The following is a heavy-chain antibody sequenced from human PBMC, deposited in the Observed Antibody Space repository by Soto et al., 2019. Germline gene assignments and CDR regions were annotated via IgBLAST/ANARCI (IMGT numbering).Heavy chain of an antibody. CDR2: ISYDGSNK. V-gene: IGHV3-30-3*01. J-gene: IGHJ4*02. CDR1: GFTFSSYA. D-gene: IGHD3-3*01. CDR3: ARDGSNFWSGYFGSYYFDY. Sequence: PGGSLRLSCAASGFTFSSYAMHWVRQAPGKGLEWVAVISYDGSNKYYADSVKGRFTISRDNSKNTLYLQMNSLRAEDTAVYYCARDGSNFWSGYFGSYYFDYWGQGTLVTVSS.